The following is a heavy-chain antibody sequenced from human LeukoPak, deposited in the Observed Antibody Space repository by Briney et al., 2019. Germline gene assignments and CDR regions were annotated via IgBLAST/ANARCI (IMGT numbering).Heavy chain of an antibody. J-gene: IGHJ4*02. CDR1: GGSISGYY. CDR2: IYYSGST. Sequence: SETLSLTCTVSGGSISGYYWSWIRQPPGRGLEWIGYIYYSGSTNYNPSLKSRVTISVDTSKNQFSLKLSSVTAADTAVYYCARGRRGIVGATVFDYWGQGTLVTVSS. V-gene: IGHV4-59*01. CDR3: ARGRRGIVGATVFDY. D-gene: IGHD1-26*01.